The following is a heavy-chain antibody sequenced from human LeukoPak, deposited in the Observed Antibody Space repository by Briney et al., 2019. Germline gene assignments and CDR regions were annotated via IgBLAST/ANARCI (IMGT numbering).Heavy chain of an antibody. CDR2: IYYSGST. D-gene: IGHD3-10*01. J-gene: IGHJ5*02. V-gene: IGHV4-59*01. CDR1: GGSISSYY. Sequence: SETLSLACTVSGGSISSYYWSWIRQPPGKGLEWIGYIYYSGSTNYNPSLKSRVTISVDTSKNQFSLKLSSVTAADTAVYYCARGSRGVTNMNWFDPWGQGTLVTVSS. CDR3: ARGSRGVTNMNWFDP.